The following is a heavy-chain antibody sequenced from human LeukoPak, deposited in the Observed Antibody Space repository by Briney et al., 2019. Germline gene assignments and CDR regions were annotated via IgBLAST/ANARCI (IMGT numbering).Heavy chain of an antibody. CDR1: GGSISSYY. CDR2: IYYSGST. Sequence: SETLSLTCTVSGGSISSYYWSWIRQPPGKGLEWIGYIYYSGSTNYNSSLKSRVTISVDTSKNQFSLKLSSVTAADTAVYYCARVVVPAAYFDYWGQGTLVTVSS. D-gene: IGHD2-2*01. J-gene: IGHJ4*02. V-gene: IGHV4-59*01. CDR3: ARVVVPAAYFDY.